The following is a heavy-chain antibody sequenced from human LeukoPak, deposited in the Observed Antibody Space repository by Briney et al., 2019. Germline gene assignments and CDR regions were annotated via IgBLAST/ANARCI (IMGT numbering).Heavy chain of an antibody. D-gene: IGHD3-3*01. J-gene: IGHJ4*02. Sequence: PSETLSLTCTVSGGSISSYYWSWIRQPPGKGLEWIGYIYYSGSTNYNPSLKSRVTISVDTSKNQFSLKLSSVTAADTAVYYCARVNPSDFWSGDLSPYFDYWGQGTLVTVSS. CDR1: GGSISSYY. CDR2: IYYSGST. V-gene: IGHV4-59*01. CDR3: ARVNPSDFWSGDLSPYFDY.